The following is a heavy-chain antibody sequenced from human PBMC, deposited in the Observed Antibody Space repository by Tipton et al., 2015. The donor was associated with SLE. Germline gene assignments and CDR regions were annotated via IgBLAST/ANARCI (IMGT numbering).Heavy chain of an antibody. CDR2: ISHSGNT. V-gene: IGHV4-38-2*01. D-gene: IGHD3-22*01. CDR1: GYSISSGHY. Sequence: TLSLTCAVSGYSISSGHYWGWIRQPPGKGLEWIASISHSGNTYYNPSLKSRVSMSIDTSKNRVFLRLSSVTAADTAVYYCTRHDYDDNGYYMHYFDYWGQGTLVTVSS. CDR3: TRHDYDDNGYYMHYFDY. J-gene: IGHJ4*02.